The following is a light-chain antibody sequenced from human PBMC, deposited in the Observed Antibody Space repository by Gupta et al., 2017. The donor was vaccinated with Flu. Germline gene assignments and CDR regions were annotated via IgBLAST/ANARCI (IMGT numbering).Light chain of an antibody. CDR2: TAS. V-gene: IGKV1-39*01. Sequence: PSSLSASVGDRVTITCRASQNIAGYLNWYQQKPGKAPKLLIYTASNLHTGVPSRFSGSGSGTDFVLTISSMQPEDFATYYCHQSYSTPRTFGQGTKLEIK. J-gene: IGKJ2*01. CDR1: QNIAGY. CDR3: HQSYSTPRT.